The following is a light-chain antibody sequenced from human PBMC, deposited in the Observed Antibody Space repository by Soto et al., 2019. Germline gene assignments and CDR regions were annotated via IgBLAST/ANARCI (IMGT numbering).Light chain of an antibody. CDR1: QDISNY. CDR2: DAS. CDR3: QQYDNLPGIT. J-gene: IGKJ5*01. Sequence: DIQMTQSPSSLSASVGDRVTITCQASQDISNYLNWYQQKPGKAPKLLIYDASNLETGVPSRFSGSGSGTDFTFTISSLQPEDIATYYCQQYDNLPGITCGQGTRLEIK. V-gene: IGKV1-33*01.